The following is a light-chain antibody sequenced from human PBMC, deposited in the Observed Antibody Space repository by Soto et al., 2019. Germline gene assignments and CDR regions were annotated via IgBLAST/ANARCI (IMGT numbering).Light chain of an antibody. CDR2: DVT. CDR1: SGDIGSSNY. Sequence: QSALTQPASVSGSLGQSITISCTGTSGDIGSSNYVSWYQHHPGKAPKLIIYDVTDRPPGVSDRFSGSKSGNTASLTISGLQPDDESLYYCGSYSTTTYLAVFGGGTQLTVL. CDR3: GSYSTTTYLAV. J-gene: IGLJ7*01. V-gene: IGLV2-14*03.